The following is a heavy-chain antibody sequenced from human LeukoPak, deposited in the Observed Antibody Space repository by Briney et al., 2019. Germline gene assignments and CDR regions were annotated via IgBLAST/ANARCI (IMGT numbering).Heavy chain of an antibody. J-gene: IGHJ4*02. CDR3: ARALGIVYSRPFDY. V-gene: IGHV1-3*01. CDR2: ILAGNGNT. CDR1: GYTFTSYA. Sequence: VASVKVSCKASGYTFTSYAMHWVRQAPGQRLEWMGWILAGNGNTKYSQRFQGRVTITRDTSARTAYMELSSLKSEDTAVYYCARALGIVYSRPFDYWGQGTLVTVSS. D-gene: IGHD3-22*01.